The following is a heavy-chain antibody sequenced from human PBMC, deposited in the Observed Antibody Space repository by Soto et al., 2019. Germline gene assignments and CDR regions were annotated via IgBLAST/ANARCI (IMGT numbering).Heavy chain of an antibody. CDR3: AKARPYNWNPTSAAFDI. CDR1: GVTFSSYA. V-gene: IGHV3-23*01. D-gene: IGHD1-20*01. CDR2: ISGSGGST. Sequence: GGSLRLSCAASGVTFSSYALSCVRRAPGKGLEWVSAISGSGGSTYYADSVKGRVTISRDNSKNTLYLQMNSLRAEDTAVYYCAKARPYNWNPTSAAFDIWGQGTMVTVSS. J-gene: IGHJ3*02.